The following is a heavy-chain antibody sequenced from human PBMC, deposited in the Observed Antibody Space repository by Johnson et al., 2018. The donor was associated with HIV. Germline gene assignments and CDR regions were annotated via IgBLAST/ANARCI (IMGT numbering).Heavy chain of an antibody. V-gene: IGHV3-53*01. CDR3: ASPLEAAAGPMDAFDI. D-gene: IGHD6-13*01. CDR1: GFIVGRNY. J-gene: IGHJ3*02. CDR2: IYSGGST. Sequence: VQLVESRGGLIQPGGSLRLSCAASGFIVGRNYMTWVRQAPGKGLEWVSVIYSGGSTYYADSVKGRFTISRDNAKNSLYLQMNSLRAEDTAVYYCASPLEAAAGPMDAFDIWGQGTMVTVSS.